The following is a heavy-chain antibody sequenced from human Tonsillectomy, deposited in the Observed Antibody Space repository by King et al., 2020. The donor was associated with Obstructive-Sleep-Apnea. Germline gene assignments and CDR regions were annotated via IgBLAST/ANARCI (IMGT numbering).Heavy chain of an antibody. CDR3: ARSPYYDILTGYYNRAFDI. CDR1: GGSISTYY. CDR2: INYTGST. J-gene: IGHJ3*02. Sequence: MQLQESGPGLVKPSETLSLTCSVSGGSISTYYWSWIRQPPGKGLEWIGYINYTGSTNCNPSLKSRVTISGDTSKNQFSLKLSSVTAADTAVYYCARSPYYDILTGYYNRAFDIWGQGTMVTVSS. V-gene: IGHV4-59*08. D-gene: IGHD3-9*01.